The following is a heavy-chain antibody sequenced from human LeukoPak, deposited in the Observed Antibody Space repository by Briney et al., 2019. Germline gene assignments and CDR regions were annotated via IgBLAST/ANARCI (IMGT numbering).Heavy chain of an antibody. J-gene: IGHJ3*01. V-gene: IGHV4-61*08. CDR2: IYNSGDT. CDR3: ASQYCGGDCKGPGAFDV. D-gene: IGHD2-21*02. Sequence: SETLSLTCTVSGGSLSSGGYYWSWIRQPPGKGLEWIGCIYNSGDTNYNPSLKSRLTISIDMSENQFSLRLRSVTAADTAVYYCASQYCGGDCKGPGAFDVWGQGTMVAVSS. CDR1: GGSLSSGGYY.